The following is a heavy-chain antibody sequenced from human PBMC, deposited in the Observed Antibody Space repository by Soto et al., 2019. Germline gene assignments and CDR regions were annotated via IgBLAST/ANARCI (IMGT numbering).Heavy chain of an antibody. CDR1: GGSISSGGYS. D-gene: IGHD2-15*01. V-gene: IGHV4-30-2*01. Sequence: SETLSLTCAVSGGSISSGGYSWSWIRQPPGKGLEWIGYIYHSVSTYYNPSLKSRVTISVDRSKNQFSLKLSSVTAAVTAVYYCASGPPIFYWGQGTLVTVSS. J-gene: IGHJ4*02. CDR3: ASGPPIFY. CDR2: IYHSVST.